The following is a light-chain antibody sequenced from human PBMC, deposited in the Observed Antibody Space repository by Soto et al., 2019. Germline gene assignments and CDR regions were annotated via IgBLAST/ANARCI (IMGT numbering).Light chain of an antibody. V-gene: IGKV3-20*01. CDR1: QSITSNF. J-gene: IGKJ2*01. Sequence: EIVLTQSPGTLSLSPGERATLSCRASQSITSNFLAWYQQKPGQAPRLLIYGASTRAACVPDRFSGRGSETDFSLTITRQEPEDFAVYYCQQYGRSPLMYTFGQGNKL. CDR3: QQYGRSPLMYT. CDR2: GAS.